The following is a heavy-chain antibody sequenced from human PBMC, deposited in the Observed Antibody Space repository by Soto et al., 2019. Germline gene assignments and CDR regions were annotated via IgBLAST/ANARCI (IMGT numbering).Heavy chain of an antibody. D-gene: IGHD2-21*02. CDR2: VNPSGGHT. CDR1: GDTFTDYY. CDR3: ARVGHVVVVTAALDY. V-gene: IGHV1-46*01. J-gene: IGHJ4*02. Sequence: QVQLMQSGAEVKKPGASVKVSCKASGDTFTDYYIHWVRQAPGQGLEWMGTVNPSGGHTTYAQHFLVRVTMTRDTSTSTLDMELTRLTSDDTAIYYCARVGHVVVVTAALDYWGQGTLVTVSS.